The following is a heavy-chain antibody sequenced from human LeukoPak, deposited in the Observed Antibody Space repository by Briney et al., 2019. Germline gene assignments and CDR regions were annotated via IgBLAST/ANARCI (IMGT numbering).Heavy chain of an antibody. CDR3: ARGHYYDFWSGYPFDY. V-gene: IGHV4-59*12. Sequence: SETLSLTCSVSGGSISSYYWSWILQPPGKGLEWVGYIHYSGSTNYNPSLKSRVTISVDTSKNQFSLKLSSVTAADTAVYYCARGHYYDFWSGYPFDYWGQGTLVTVSS. J-gene: IGHJ4*02. CDR1: GGSISSYY. CDR2: IHYSGST. D-gene: IGHD3-3*01.